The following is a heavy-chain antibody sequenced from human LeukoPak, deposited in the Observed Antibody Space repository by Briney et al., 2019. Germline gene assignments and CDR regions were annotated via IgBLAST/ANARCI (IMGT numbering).Heavy chain of an antibody. CDR1: GFTFSSYS. CDR2: ISSSSRYI. V-gene: IGHV3-21*01. CDR3: ARDLPLASF. Sequence: PGGSLRLSCAASGFTFSSYSMNWVRQAPGKGLEWVSSISSSSRYIYYADSVKGRFTISRDSAKNSLYPQMNSLRAEDTAVYYCARDLPLASFWGQGTLLTVSS. J-gene: IGHJ4*02.